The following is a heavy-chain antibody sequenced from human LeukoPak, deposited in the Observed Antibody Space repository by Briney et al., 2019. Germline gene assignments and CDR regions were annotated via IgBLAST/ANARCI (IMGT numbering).Heavy chain of an antibody. CDR2: ISYDGSNK. CDR1: GFTFSSYA. D-gene: IGHD3-10*01. V-gene: IGHV3-30*04. CDR3: ARDRDYYGSGSYYIGY. Sequence: GRSLRLSCAASGFTFSSYAMHWVRQAPGKGLEWGAVISYDGSNKYYADSVKGRFTLSRDNSKNTLYLQMNSLRAEDTAVYYCARDRDYYGSGSYYIGYWGQGTLVTVSS. J-gene: IGHJ4*02.